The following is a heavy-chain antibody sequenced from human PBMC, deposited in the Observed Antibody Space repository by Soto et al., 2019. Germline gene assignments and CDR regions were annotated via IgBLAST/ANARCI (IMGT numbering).Heavy chain of an antibody. CDR1: GYSFTRHD. J-gene: IGHJ5*02. CDR2: VNPNSGNA. Sequence: ASVKVSCKATGYSFTRHDINWLRQAAGQGLEWMGWVNPNSGNAVYAQEFQGRVTMTRNTSITTAYIEVTSLKSEDTAVYFCARGAYNDYSHWFDPWGQGTLVTVSS. V-gene: IGHV1-8*01. D-gene: IGHD4-4*01. CDR3: ARGAYNDYSHWFDP.